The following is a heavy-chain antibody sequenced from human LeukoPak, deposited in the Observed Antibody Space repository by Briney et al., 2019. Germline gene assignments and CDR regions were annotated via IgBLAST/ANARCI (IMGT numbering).Heavy chain of an antibody. Sequence: SVKVSCKASGGTFSSYAISWVRQAPGQGLEWMGGTIPIFGTANYAQKFQGRVTITTDESTSTAYMELSSLRSEDTAVYYCAGEYYYDSSGYTSYYFDYWGQGTLVTVSS. CDR2: TIPIFGTA. J-gene: IGHJ4*02. CDR1: GGTFSSYA. V-gene: IGHV1-69*05. D-gene: IGHD3-22*01. CDR3: AGEYYYDSSGYTSYYFDY.